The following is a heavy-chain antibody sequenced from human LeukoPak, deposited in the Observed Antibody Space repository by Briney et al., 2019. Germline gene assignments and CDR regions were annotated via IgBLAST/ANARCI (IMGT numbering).Heavy chain of an antibody. Sequence: GGSLRLSCAASGFTFSSFWMSWVRQAPGEGLGWVANIMQDGSEKYYVDSVKGRFTISRDNAKNSLYLQMHRLRIEHTAVYYCAREAYYDFCTHKKGAFDIWGQGTMVTVSS. CDR1: GFTFSSFW. V-gene: IGHV3-7*01. CDR2: IMQDGSEK. J-gene: IGHJ3*02. CDR3: AREAYYDFCTHKKGAFDI. D-gene: IGHD3-3*01.